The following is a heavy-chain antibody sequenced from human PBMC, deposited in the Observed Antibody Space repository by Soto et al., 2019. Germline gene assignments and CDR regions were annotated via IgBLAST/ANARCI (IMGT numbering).Heavy chain of an antibody. CDR1: GGSITNDNYY. J-gene: IGHJ5*02. D-gene: IGHD1-1*01. V-gene: IGHV4-39*02. Sequence: SETLSLTCTVSGGSITNDNYYWAWIRQSPGKGLEWIGSNYYSGSTYYDPSLKNRISISVDTINNQFSLKLTSVTAADTAVYYCAREWNPLNWFDPWGQGTLVTVSS. CDR3: AREWNPLNWFDP. CDR2: NYYSGST.